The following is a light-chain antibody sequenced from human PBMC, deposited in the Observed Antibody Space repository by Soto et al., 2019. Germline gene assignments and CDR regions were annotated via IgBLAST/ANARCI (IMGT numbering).Light chain of an antibody. V-gene: IGKV1-33*01. CDR3: QQYENLPT. CDR2: DAS. CDR1: QNINNY. Sequence: DIQMTPSRSSLSSSVGDRVTSTCQASQNINNYLNWYQQKPGTAPKLLIYDASNLEAGVPSRFSGSGSGTDFTFTISRLQPEDIATYYRQQYENLPTLGQGTRLEIK. J-gene: IGKJ5*01.